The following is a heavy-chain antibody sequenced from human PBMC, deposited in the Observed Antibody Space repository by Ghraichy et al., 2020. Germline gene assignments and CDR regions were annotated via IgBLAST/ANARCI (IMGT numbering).Heavy chain of an antibody. CDR3: AREAYDSGDYYFDS. J-gene: IGHJ4*02. CDR1: GFTFSSYW. CDR2: MNSDGSSA. Sequence: GGSLRLSCAASGFTFSSYWMHWVRQVPGKGLVWVSRMNSDGSSATYADSVKGRFTTSRDNAKKTLFLQMNTLRAEDTAVYYCAREAYDSGDYYFDSWGQGTLVTVSS. D-gene: IGHD4-17*01. V-gene: IGHV3-74*03.